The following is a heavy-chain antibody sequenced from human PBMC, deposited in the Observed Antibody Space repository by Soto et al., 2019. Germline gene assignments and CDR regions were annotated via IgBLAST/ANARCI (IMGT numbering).Heavy chain of an antibody. J-gene: IGHJ4*02. Sequence: ASETLSLTCTVSGGSINSGDYYWSLIRQPPGKGLEWIGYFYYSGGTYYNPSLKSRITISVDPSKNQFSLKLSSVTAADTAVYYCASDTSGYTYKHFWGQGTLVTVSS. CDR1: GGSINSGDYY. CDR2: FYYSGGT. V-gene: IGHV4-30-4*01. CDR3: ASDTSGYTYKHF. D-gene: IGHD3-22*01.